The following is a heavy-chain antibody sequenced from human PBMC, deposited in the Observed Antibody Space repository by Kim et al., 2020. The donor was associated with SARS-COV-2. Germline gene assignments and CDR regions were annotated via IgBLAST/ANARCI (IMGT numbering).Heavy chain of an antibody. V-gene: IGHV1-69*04. J-gene: IGHJ5*02. Sequence: NYAQKFQGRVTITADKSTSTAYMELSSLRSEDTAVYYCARDRSSSCWFDPWGQGTLVTVSS. D-gene: IGHD6-13*01. CDR3: ARDRSSSCWFDP.